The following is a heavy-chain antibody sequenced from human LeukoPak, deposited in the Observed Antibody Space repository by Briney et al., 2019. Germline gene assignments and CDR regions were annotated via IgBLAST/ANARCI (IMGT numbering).Heavy chain of an antibody. V-gene: IGHV4-59*01. CDR1: GGSINSYY. Sequence: PSETLSLTCTVSGGSINSYYWSWIRQPPGKGLEWIGYIYYSGSTNYNPSLKSRVTISVDTSKNQFSLNLSSVTAADTALYYCARDTEGIRYFDWLFQSYYYYYMDVWGKGTTVTVSS. CDR3: ARDTEGIRYFDWLFQSYYYYYMDV. J-gene: IGHJ6*03. D-gene: IGHD3-9*01. CDR2: IYYSGST.